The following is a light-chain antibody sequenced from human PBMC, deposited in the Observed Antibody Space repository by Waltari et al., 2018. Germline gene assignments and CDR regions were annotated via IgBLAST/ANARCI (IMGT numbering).Light chain of an antibody. J-gene: IGLJ1*01. Sequence: QSALTQPASVSGSPGQSIPISCTGSMNDIGFFHYVSWYQHHPGQAPKLLIYDVSNRPSGVSSRFSGSKSGSTASLAISGLQTEDEADYYCCSYTGTDTYVFGTGTKVTVL. CDR1: MNDIGFFHY. CDR2: DVS. CDR3: CSYTGTDTYV. V-gene: IGLV2-14*01.